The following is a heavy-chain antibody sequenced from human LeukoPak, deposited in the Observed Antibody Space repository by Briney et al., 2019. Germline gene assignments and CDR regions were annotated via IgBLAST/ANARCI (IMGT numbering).Heavy chain of an antibody. J-gene: IGHJ6*03. CDR2: ISRSGSTI. D-gene: IGHD3-10*01. Sequence: PGGPLRLSCAASGFTLSSSEMNWVRQALGKGLEWVSYISRSGSTIFYADSVKGRFTISRDNAKNSVSLQMNSLRAEDTAVYYCAKEGQGFGEFIPPQDYYYYMDVWGKGTTVTVS. V-gene: IGHV3-48*03. CDR1: GFTLSSSE. CDR3: AKEGQGFGEFIPPQDYYYYMDV.